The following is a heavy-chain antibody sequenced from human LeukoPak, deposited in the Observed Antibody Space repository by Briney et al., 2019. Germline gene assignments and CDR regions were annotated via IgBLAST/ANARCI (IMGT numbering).Heavy chain of an antibody. Sequence: AGGSLRLSCAASGFTFTSYAMTWVRQAPGKGLDWVSTISASGDSTYYADSAKGRFAISRDNSKNTLYLQMNSLRAEETAVYYCAKALGYCSSTSCGPFDPWGQGTLVTVSS. J-gene: IGHJ5*02. D-gene: IGHD2-2*01. CDR2: ISASGDST. CDR3: AKALGYCSSTSCGPFDP. V-gene: IGHV3-23*01. CDR1: GFTFTSYA.